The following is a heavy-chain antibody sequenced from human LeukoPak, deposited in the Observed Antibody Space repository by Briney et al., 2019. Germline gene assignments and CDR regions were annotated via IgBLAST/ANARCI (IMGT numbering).Heavy chain of an antibody. CDR2: IYYSGST. V-gene: IGHV4-39*01. J-gene: IGHJ3*02. Sequence: SETLSLTCTVSGGSISSSSYYWGWIRQPPGKGLEWIGSIYYSGSTYYNPSLKSRVTISVDTSKNQFSLKLSSVTAADTAVYYCARYCSSTSCRQGLDAFDIWGQGTMVTVSS. D-gene: IGHD2-2*01. CDR3: ARYCSSTSCRQGLDAFDI. CDR1: GGSISSSSYY.